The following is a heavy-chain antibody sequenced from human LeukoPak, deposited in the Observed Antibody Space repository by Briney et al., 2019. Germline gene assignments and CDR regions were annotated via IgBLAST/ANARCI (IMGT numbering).Heavy chain of an antibody. CDR1: GYTFTSYA. CDR3: ARGGYSSSSTGDY. J-gene: IGHJ4*02. CDR2: INPNSGGT. V-gene: IGHV1-2*02. D-gene: IGHD6-13*01. Sequence: ASVKVSCKASGYTFTSYAMNWVRQAPGQGLEWMGWINPNSGGTNYAQKFQGRVTMTRDTSISTAYMELSRLRSDDTAVYYCARGGYSSSSTGDYWGQGTLVTVSS.